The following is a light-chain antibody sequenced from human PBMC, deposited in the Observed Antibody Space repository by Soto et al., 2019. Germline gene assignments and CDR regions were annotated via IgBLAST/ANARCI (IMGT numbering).Light chain of an antibody. J-gene: IGKJ1*01. CDR3: KQYGSLSWT. CDR2: GAY. Sequence: EIVLTQSPGTLSLSPGERATLSCRASQSVSSTYLIWYQQKPGQAPRLLIYGAYSRATGVQDRFSGSGSGTDFTLTISRLEPEDFAVYYCKQYGSLSWTFGQGTKVDIK. CDR1: QSVSSTY. V-gene: IGKV3-20*01.